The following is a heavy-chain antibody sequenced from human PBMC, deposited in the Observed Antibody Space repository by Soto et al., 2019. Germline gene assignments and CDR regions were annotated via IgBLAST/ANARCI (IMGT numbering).Heavy chain of an antibody. CDR3: ARPVVYSGYDRVFFDY. Sequence: GGSLRLSCAASGFTFSNYEMHWVRQAPGKGLVYVSRISNNGTNTNYAKSVKGRFIISRDNAKNTLYLQMNILRAEDTAVYYCARPVVYSGYDRVFFDYWGQGTLVTVSS. CDR1: GFTFSNYE. V-gene: IGHV3-64*04. D-gene: IGHD5-12*01. J-gene: IGHJ4*02. CDR2: ISNNGTNT.